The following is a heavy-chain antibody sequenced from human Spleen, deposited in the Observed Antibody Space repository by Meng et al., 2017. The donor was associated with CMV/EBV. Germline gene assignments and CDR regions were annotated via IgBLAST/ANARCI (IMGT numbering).Heavy chain of an antibody. CDR1: GFTFSSYA. V-gene: IGHV3-30*04. CDR2: ISYDGSNK. J-gene: IGHJ4*02. D-gene: IGHD2/OR15-2a*01. CDR3: ARGLGLSYFDY. Sequence: GESLKISCAASGFTFSSYAMHWVRQAPGKGLEWVAVISYDGSNKYYADSVKGRFTISRNNAKNSLYLQMNSLRAEDTAVYYCARGLGLSYFDYWGQGTLVTVSS.